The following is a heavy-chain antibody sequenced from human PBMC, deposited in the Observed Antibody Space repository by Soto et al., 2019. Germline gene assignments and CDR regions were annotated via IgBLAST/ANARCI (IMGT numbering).Heavy chain of an antibody. D-gene: IGHD6-13*01. CDR1: GFTFSRYG. CDR3: AKDRDISSAGYYFDY. Sequence: GGSLRLSCAASGFTFSRYGMHWVRQAPGKGLEWVAVVSFDGSDKYYADSVKGRFTISRDKSKNTLFLQMNSLRVEDTAVYFCAKDRDISSAGYYFDYWGQGTLVTAPQ. V-gene: IGHV3-30*18. CDR2: VSFDGSDK. J-gene: IGHJ4*02.